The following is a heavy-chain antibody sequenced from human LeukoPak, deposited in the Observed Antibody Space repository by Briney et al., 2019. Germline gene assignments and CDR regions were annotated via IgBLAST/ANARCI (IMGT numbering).Heavy chain of an antibody. CDR1: GFTFSSYT. J-gene: IGHJ1*01. D-gene: IGHD2-15*01. CDR2: ISSSGSTI. Sequence: LAGGSLRLSCAASGFTFSSYTMTWVRQAPGKGLEWVSQISSSGSTIYYDDSVKGRFTISRDNAKDSVYLQMNNLRDGDTAVYYCARGETRIVHWGQGTLVTVSS. V-gene: IGHV3-48*02. CDR3: ARGETRIVH.